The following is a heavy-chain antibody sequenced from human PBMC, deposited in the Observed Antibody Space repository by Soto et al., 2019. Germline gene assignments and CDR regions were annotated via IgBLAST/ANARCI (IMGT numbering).Heavy chain of an antibody. CDR2: ISYDGSNK. CDR3: AKDYDSSVSLEY. D-gene: IGHD3-22*01. CDR1: GFTFSSYG. Sequence: QVQLVESGGGLVKPGGSLRLSCAASGFTFSSYGMHWVRQAPGKGLEWVAVISYDGSNKYYADSVKGRFTISRDNSKNTLYLQMNSLRAEDTAVYYCAKDYDSSVSLEYWGQGTLVTVSS. J-gene: IGHJ4*02. V-gene: IGHV3-30*18.